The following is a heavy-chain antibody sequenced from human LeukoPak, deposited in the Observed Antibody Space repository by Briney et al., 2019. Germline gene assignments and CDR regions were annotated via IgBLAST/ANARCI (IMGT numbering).Heavy chain of an antibody. CDR1: GLTFSGYE. J-gene: IGHJ4*02. Sequence: GGSLRLSCAASGLTFSGYEMNWVRRAPGKGLEWVSYISSSGSTIYYADSVKGRFTVSRDNAKNSLYLQMNSLRAEDTAVYYCARDPGYCSTTSCYKFFDYWGQGTLVTVSS. D-gene: IGHD2-2*02. CDR2: ISSSGSTI. CDR3: ARDPGYCSTTSCYKFFDY. V-gene: IGHV3-48*03.